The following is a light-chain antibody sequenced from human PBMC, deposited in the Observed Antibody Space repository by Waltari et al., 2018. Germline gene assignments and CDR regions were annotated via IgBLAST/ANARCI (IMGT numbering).Light chain of an antibody. V-gene: IGKV2-28*01. CDR2: LGS. J-gene: IGKJ3*01. Sequence: DIVMTQSPLSLPVTHGAPASIPCRASQSPLHSNGYNYLDWYVQKPGQSPQLLIYLGSNRASGVPGRFNGSGSGTDFTLKISRVEAEDVGIYYCMQALQTRRFGPGTKVDIK. CDR3: MQALQTRR. CDR1: QSPLHSNGYNY.